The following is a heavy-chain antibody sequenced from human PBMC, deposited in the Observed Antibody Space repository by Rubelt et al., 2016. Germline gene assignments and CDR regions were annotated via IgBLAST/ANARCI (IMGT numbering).Heavy chain of an antibody. Sequence: VQLVESGGGLVKPGGSLRLSCAASGFTFTTAWMSWVRQAPGKGLEWVGRIKTNTERGTTDYAAPVRGRFSISRDDSTYMVYLQMNGLKIEDSGVYYCATSGTPFQHWGQGSLVSVSS. V-gene: IGHV3-15*01. D-gene: IGHD6-25*01. CDR2: IKTNTERGTT. CDR1: GFTFTTAW. CDR3: ATSGTPFQH. J-gene: IGHJ1*01.